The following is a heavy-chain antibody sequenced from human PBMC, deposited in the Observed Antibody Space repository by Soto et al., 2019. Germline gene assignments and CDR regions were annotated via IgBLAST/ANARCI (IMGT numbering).Heavy chain of an antibody. CDR3: ARSVRRQWLAIYYYYGMDV. J-gene: IGHJ6*02. Sequence: SETLSLTCAVYGGSFSGYYWSWIRQPPGKGLEWIGEINHSGSTNYNPSLKSRVTISVDTSKNQFSLKLSSVTAADTAVYYCARSVRRQWLAIYYYYGMDVWGQGTKVTVSS. CDR2: INHSGST. V-gene: IGHV4-34*01. D-gene: IGHD6-19*01. CDR1: GGSFSGYY.